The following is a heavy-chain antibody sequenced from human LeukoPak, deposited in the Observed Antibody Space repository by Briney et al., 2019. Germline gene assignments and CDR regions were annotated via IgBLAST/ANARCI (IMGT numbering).Heavy chain of an antibody. V-gene: IGHV1-18*01. CDR3: ARGLVLLGAFDI. Sequence: ASVKVSCKATGYIFTNYGITWVRQAPGQGPEWMGWISPYNGNTNFAQKLQGRVTMTTDTSTSTAYMELRSLRSDDTAVYYCARGLVLLGAFDIWGQGTMVTVSS. CDR1: GYIFTNYG. J-gene: IGHJ3*02. CDR2: ISPYNGNT. D-gene: IGHD6-6*01.